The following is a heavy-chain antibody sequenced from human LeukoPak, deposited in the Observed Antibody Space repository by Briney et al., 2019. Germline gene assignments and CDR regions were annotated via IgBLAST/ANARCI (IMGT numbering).Heavy chain of an antibody. D-gene: IGHD2-8*01. CDR3: AKGDCTNGVCYLDY. CDR2: ISWNSGSI. CDR1: GFTFDDYA. Sequence: PGRSLRLSCAASGFTFDDYAMHWVRQAPGKGLEWVSGISWNSGSIGYADSVKGRFTISRDNAKSSLYLQMNSLRAEDMALYYCAKGDCTNGVCYLDYWGQGTLVTVSS. J-gene: IGHJ4*02. V-gene: IGHV3-9*03.